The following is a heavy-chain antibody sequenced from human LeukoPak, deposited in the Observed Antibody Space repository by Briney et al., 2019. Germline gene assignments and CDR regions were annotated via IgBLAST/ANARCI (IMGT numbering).Heavy chain of an antibody. D-gene: IGHD3-10*01. CDR2: IWYDGSNK. Sequence: PGGSLRLSCAASGFTFSSYSMHWVRQAPGKGLEWVAVIWYDGSNKYYADSVKGRFTISRDNSKNTLYLQMNSLRAEDTAVYYCAREAHKSYYYGSGSSNWFDPWGQGTLVTVSS. V-gene: IGHV3-33*01. CDR3: AREAHKSYYYGSGSSNWFDP. J-gene: IGHJ5*02. CDR1: GFTFSSYS.